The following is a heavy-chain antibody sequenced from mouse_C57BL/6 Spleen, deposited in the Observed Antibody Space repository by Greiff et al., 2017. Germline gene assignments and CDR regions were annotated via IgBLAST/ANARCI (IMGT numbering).Heavy chain of an antibody. J-gene: IGHJ4*01. V-gene: IGHV7-3*01. Sequence: EVKLVESGGGLVQPGGSLSLSCAASGFTFTDYYMSWVRQPPGKALEWLGFIRNKANGYTTEYSASVKGRFTISRDNSQSILYLQMNALRAEDSDTYYCARFSSGYTCYYAMDYWGQGTSVTVSS. CDR3: ARFSSGYTCYYAMDY. CDR1: GFTFTDYY. D-gene: IGHD3-2*02. CDR2: IRNKANGYTT.